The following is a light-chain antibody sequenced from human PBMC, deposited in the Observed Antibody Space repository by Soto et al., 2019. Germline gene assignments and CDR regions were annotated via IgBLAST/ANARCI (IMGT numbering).Light chain of an antibody. V-gene: IGLV1-40*01. CDR1: SSNIGAGYD. CDR2: ANN. CDR3: NSYVAGSNV. J-gene: IGLJ1*01. Sequence: QSVLTQPPSVSGAPGQRVSISCTGSSSNIGAGYDVHWYQHLPGTAPKLLIYANNNRPSGVPDRFSGSKSGTSASLAITGLQAEDEADYYCNSYVAGSNVFGTGTKVTVL.